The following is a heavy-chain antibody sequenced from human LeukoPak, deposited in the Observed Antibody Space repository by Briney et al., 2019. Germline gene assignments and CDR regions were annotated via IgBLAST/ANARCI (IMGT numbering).Heavy chain of an antibody. CDR2: IYHSGST. J-gene: IGHJ4*02. Sequence: SETLSLTCTVSGGSISSGGYYWSWIRQPPGKGLEWIGYIYHSGSTYYNPSLKSRVTISVDRSKNQFSLKLSSVTAADTAVYYCAREGMITMITITWGQGTLVTVSS. CDR3: AREGMITMITIT. V-gene: IGHV4-30-2*01. CDR1: GGSISSGGYY. D-gene: IGHD3-22*01.